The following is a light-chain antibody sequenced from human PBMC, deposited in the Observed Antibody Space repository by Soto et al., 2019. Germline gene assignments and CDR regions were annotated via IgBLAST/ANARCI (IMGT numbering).Light chain of an antibody. CDR3: QQRSNWPPVT. Sequence: EIVMTQSPATLSVSPGERATLSCRASQSVNSNLAWYQQKPGQAPRLLIYDASNRATGIPARFSGSGSGTDFTLAISSLEPEDFAVYYCQQRSNWPPVTFGGGTKVEIK. CDR2: DAS. V-gene: IGKV3-11*01. J-gene: IGKJ4*01. CDR1: QSVNSN.